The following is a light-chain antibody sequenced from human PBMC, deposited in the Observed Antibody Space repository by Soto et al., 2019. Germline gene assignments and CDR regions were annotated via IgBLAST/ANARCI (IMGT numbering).Light chain of an antibody. CDR2: AAS. CDR1: QGISSW. Sequence: DIQMTQSPSSVSASVGDRVTITCRASQGISSWLAWYQQKPGKATKLLIDAASSSQSGVPSRFTGLESGTDYPRTSSSLQPEDFATYYCQQANSLPLAFGGGTKVEIK. J-gene: IGKJ4*01. CDR3: QQANSLPLA. V-gene: IGKV1-12*01.